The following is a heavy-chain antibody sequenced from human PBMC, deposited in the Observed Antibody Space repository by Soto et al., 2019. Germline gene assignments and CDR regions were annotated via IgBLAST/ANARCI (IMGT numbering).Heavy chain of an antibody. CDR1: GGSISSSSYY. CDR2: IYYSGST. Sequence: SETLSLTCTVSGGSISSSSYYWGWIRQPPGKGLEWIGSIYYSGSTYYNPSLKSRVTISVDTSKNQFSLKLSSVTAADTAVYYCAMGDYGPMDVWGQGTTVTVSS. J-gene: IGHJ6*02. V-gene: IGHV4-39*01. D-gene: IGHD4-17*01. CDR3: AMGDYGPMDV.